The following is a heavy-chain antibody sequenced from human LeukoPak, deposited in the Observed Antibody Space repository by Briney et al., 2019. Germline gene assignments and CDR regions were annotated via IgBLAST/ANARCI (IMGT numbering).Heavy chain of an antibody. Sequence: GPSLTLSCAASGFSFSSYSMSWVRHAPGEWLEWVSSISISSSYIYYADSVRGRFTISSDNDKNSLYLQMNSLTAEDTAVYYCARVMATPSHLDYWGQGTLVTVSS. CDR3: ARVMATPSHLDY. D-gene: IGHD5-24*01. CDR1: GFSFSSYS. V-gene: IGHV3-21*01. J-gene: IGHJ4*02. CDR2: ISISSSYI.